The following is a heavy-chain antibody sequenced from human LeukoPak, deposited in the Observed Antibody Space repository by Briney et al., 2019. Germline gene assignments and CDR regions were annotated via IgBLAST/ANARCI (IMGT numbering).Heavy chain of an antibody. CDR1: GGSISSHY. CDR2: IYYSGST. V-gene: IGHV4-59*11. Sequence: SETLSLTCTVSGGSISSHYWSWIRQPPGKGLDWIGYIYYSGSTNYNPSLKSRVTISVDTSKNQFSLKLSSVTAADTAVYYCARAWIGGSGGSYYYYYMDVWGKGTTVTVSS. D-gene: IGHD3-10*01. J-gene: IGHJ6*03. CDR3: ARAWIGGSGGSYYYYYMDV.